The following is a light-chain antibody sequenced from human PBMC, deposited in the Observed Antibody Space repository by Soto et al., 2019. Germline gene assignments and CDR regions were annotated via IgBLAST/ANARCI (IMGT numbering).Light chain of an antibody. J-gene: IGKJ4*01. V-gene: IGKV3-15*01. CDR3: QQYRNWPLT. CDR2: SAS. CDR1: QSISDT. Sequence: EIVMTQSPATLSVSPVGRATLSCRASQSISDTLAWYQQKPGQAPRLLIYSASRGATGFPARFSGSGSGTEFTLTIDSLQSDDFAVYLCQQYRNWPLTFGGGTKVDIK.